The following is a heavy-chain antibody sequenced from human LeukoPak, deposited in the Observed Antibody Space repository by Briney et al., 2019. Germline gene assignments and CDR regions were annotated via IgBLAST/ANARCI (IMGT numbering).Heavy chain of an antibody. Sequence: SETLSLTCTVSGGSISSYYWSWIRQPPGKGLEWIWCIYYSGSANYNPSLKSRVTISVDTSKNQISLKLSSVTAADTAVYYCARDKGRSSGSYLNAFDIWGQGTMVTVSS. V-gene: IGHV4-59*01. CDR2: IYYSGSA. CDR3: ARDKGRSSGSYLNAFDI. J-gene: IGHJ3*02. CDR1: GGSISSYY. D-gene: IGHD1-26*01.